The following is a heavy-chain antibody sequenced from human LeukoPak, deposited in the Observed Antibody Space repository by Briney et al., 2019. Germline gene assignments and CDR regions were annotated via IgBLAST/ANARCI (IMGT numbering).Heavy chain of an antibody. CDR3: ARDRTGATPGYDY. CDR2: INHSWDT. CDR1: GYSISSGYH. J-gene: IGHJ4*02. D-gene: IGHD1-26*01. V-gene: IGHV4-38-2*02. Sequence: SETLSLTCTVSGYSISSGYHWGWIRQPPGKGLEWIGTINHSWDTYYNPSLKSRVTISVDTSKNQFSLKLSSVTAADTAVYYCARDRTGATPGYDYWGQGTLVTVSS.